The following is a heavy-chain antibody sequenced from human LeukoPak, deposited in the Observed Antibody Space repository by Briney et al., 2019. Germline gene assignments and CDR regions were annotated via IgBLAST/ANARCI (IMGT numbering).Heavy chain of an antibody. D-gene: IGHD3-3*01. CDR3: ARATPDQYYDFWSGYWTRPNYYYMDV. Sequence: GGSLRLSCAASGFTFSSYDMYWVRQATGKGLEWVSAIGTAGDTYYPGSVKGRFTISRENAKNSLYLQMNSLRAGDTAVYYCARATPDQYYDFWSGYWTRPNYYYMDVWGKGTTVTVSS. V-gene: IGHV3-13*01. CDR1: GFTFSSYD. J-gene: IGHJ6*03. CDR2: IGTAGDT.